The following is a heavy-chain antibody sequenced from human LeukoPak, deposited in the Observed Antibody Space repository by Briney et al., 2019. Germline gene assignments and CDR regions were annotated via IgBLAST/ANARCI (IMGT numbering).Heavy chain of an antibody. D-gene: IGHD6-19*01. V-gene: IGHV3-30*03. J-gene: IGHJ4*02. CDR1: GFTFSSYG. Sequence: PGGSLRLSCAASGFTFSSYGMHWVRQAPGKGLEWGAVISYAGSNKYYADSVKSRFTISRDNSKNTLYLQMNSLRAEDTAVYYCARIAVAGTTDYWGQGTMVTVSS. CDR2: ISYAGSNK. CDR3: ARIAVAGTTDY.